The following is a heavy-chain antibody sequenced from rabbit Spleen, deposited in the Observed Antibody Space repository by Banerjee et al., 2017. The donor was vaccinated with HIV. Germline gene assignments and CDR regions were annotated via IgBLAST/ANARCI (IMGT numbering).Heavy chain of an antibody. J-gene: IGHJ4*01. CDR3: ARFYAGYGDFGYAAM. Sequence: QEHLKESGGGLVQPGGSLKLSCKASGFDFSDYGVTWVRQAPGKGLEWIGYIEPIFGRAYYASWVNGRFTISSHNAQNTLYLQLNSLTAADTATYFCARFYAGYGDFGYAAMWGPGPWSPS. CDR1: GFDFSDYG. CDR2: IEPIFGRA. V-gene: IGHV1S47*01. D-gene: IGHD7-1*01.